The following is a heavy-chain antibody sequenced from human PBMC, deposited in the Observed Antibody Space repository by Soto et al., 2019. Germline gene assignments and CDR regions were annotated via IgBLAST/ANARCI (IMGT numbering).Heavy chain of an antibody. D-gene: IGHD3-22*01. CDR1: GGSFRGYF. Sequence: QVQLQQWGAGLLKPSETLSLTCAVYGGSFRGYFWSWIRQPPGKGLEWIGEIFHGGSTNYSPALKSRVTISVDTSKNQFSLELSSVTAADTAVYYCARPHYDSNTFYYFFDYWGQGTLVTVSS. V-gene: IGHV4-34*12. J-gene: IGHJ4*02. CDR2: IFHGGST. CDR3: ARPHYDSNTFYYFFDY.